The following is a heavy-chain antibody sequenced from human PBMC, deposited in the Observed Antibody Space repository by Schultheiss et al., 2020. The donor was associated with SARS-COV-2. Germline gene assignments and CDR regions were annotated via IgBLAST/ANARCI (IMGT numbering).Heavy chain of an antibody. V-gene: IGHV3-9*01. D-gene: IGHD3-10*01. J-gene: IGHJ6*02. Sequence: GGSLRLSCAASGFTFDDYAMHWVRQAPGKGLEWVSGISWNSGSIGYADSVKGRFTISRDNAKNSLYLQMNSLRAEDTAVYYCAREIFGYYGSGSYIPFYYYYGMDVWGQGTTVTVSS. CDR3: AREIFGYYGSGSYIPFYYYYGMDV. CDR2: ISWNSGSI. CDR1: GFTFDDYA.